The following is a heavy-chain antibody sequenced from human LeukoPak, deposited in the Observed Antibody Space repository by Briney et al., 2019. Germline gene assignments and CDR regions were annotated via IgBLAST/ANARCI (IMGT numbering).Heavy chain of an antibody. V-gene: IGHV4-59*08. Sequence: SETLSLTCTVSGGLISRYYWRWIRQPPGKGLEWIGYNYYSGSTNYNPPLKSRVTISVDTSKNQFSLKLSSVTAADTAVYYCARHNRKPTHLDYWGQGTLVTVSS. J-gene: IGHJ4*02. CDR3: ARHNRKPTHLDY. CDR1: GGLISRYY. CDR2: NYYSGST.